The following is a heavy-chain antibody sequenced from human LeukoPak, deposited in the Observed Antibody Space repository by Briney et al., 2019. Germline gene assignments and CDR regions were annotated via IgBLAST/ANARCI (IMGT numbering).Heavy chain of an antibody. CDR1: GFIVSSKY. CDR3: ARAGPIDY. J-gene: IGHJ4*02. Sequence: GGSLRLSCAASGFIVSSKYMSWVRQAPGKGLEWVSVIYSGGSTYYAASVEGRFTVSRDNSKNTVYLQMNNLKVDDTAVYYCARAGPIDYWGQGTLVTVSS. CDR2: IYSGGST. V-gene: IGHV3-53*01.